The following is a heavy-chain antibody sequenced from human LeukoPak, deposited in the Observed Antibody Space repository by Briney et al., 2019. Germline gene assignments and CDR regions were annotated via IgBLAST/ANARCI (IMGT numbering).Heavy chain of an antibody. CDR2: IDPSDSYT. V-gene: IGHV5-10-1*01. CDR3: ARQEVHSSSSRLDY. D-gene: IGHD6-6*01. J-gene: IGHJ4*02. CDR1: GYSFTSYW. Sequence: GESLKISCKGSGYSFTSYWIGWVRQMPGKGLEWMGRIDPSDSYTNYSPSFQGHVTMSADKSISTAYLQWSSLKASDTAMYYCARQEVHSSSSRLDYWGQGTLVTVSS.